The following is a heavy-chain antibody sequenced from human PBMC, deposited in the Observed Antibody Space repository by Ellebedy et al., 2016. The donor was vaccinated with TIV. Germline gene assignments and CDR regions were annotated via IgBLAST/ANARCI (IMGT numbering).Heavy chain of an antibody. Sequence: GGSLRLSCAASGFTFSSYAMSRVRQAPGKGLEWVSAISGSGGSTYYADSVKGRFTISRDNSKNTLYLQMNSLRAEDTAVYYCAKDRAGIVGATNVWGQGTLVTVSS. CDR2: ISGSGGST. J-gene: IGHJ4*02. CDR3: AKDRAGIVGATNV. V-gene: IGHV3-23*01. D-gene: IGHD1-26*01. CDR1: GFTFSSYA.